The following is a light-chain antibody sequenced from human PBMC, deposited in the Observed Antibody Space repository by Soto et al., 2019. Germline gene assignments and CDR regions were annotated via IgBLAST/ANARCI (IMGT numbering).Light chain of an antibody. CDR1: QSFQGL. J-gene: IGKJ1*01. CDR3: QQYHIWPSWT. V-gene: IGKV3-15*01. CDR2: GAS. Sequence: VLTHYPVTLFLPPRERATVSCRASQSFQGLLAWYQQKPGQPPRLLIYGASTRATDIPARFSGSGSGTDFTLTISSLQSEDFAVYFCQQYHIWPSWTFGQGTKVDI.